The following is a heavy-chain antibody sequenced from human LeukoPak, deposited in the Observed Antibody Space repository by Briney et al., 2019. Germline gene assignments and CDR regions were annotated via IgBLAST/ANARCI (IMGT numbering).Heavy chain of an antibody. V-gene: IGHV4-34*01. Sequence: PSETLSLTCAVYGGSFSGYYWSWIRQPPGKGLEWIGEINHSGSTNYNPSLKSRVTISVDTSKNQFSLKLSSVTAADTAVYYCAIGPSSTPYYYYGMDVWGQGTTVTVSS. D-gene: IGHD6-13*01. J-gene: IGHJ6*02. CDR2: INHSGST. CDR3: AIGPSSTPYYYYGMDV. CDR1: GGSFSGYY.